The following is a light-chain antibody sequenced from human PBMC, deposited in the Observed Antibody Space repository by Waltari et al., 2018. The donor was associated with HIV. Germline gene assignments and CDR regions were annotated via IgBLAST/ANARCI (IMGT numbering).Light chain of an antibody. Sequence: QAVVTQEPALTVSPGGTVTLTCGSSSGPVTSGHYPHWFQQKPGQAPRALIYDTNNNHPLTPARFSGSLLGGKAALTLSGAQPEDEADYFCLLSYSGARPAIFGGGTKLSVL. CDR2: DTN. CDR1: SGPVTSGHY. V-gene: IGLV7-46*01. CDR3: LLSYSGARPAI. J-gene: IGLJ2*01.